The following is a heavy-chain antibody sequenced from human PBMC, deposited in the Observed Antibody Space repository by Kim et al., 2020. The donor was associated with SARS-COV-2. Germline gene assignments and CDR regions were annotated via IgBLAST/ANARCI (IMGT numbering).Heavy chain of an antibody. Sequence: YSNPSLKGRVTISVDTSKNQFSLKLSSVTAADTAVYYCARDRGSWFWFDPWGQGTLVTVSS. V-gene: IGHV4-31*02. CDR3: ARDRGSWFWFDP. J-gene: IGHJ5*02. D-gene: IGHD6-13*01.